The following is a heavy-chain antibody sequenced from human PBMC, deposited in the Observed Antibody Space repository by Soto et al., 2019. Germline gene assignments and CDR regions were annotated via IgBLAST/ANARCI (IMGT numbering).Heavy chain of an antibody. CDR1: GGSISSGGYY. J-gene: IGHJ5*02. V-gene: IGHV4-31*03. CDR2: IYYSGST. CDR3: ARVSSHQGSWFDP. Sequence: PSETLSLTCTVSGGSISSGGYYWSWIRQHPGKVVEWIGYIYYSGSTYYNPSLKSRVTISVDTSKNQFSLKLSSVTAADMAVYYCARVSSHQGSWFDPWGQGTLVTVSS.